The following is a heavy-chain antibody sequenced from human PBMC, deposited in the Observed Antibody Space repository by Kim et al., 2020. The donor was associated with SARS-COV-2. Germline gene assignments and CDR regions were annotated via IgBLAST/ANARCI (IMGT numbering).Heavy chain of an antibody. CDR3: AKGGIAAGRRVFDY. D-gene: IGHD6-13*01. Sequence: GGSLRLSCTASGFTFGDYAMHWVRQAPGKGLEWVSGIGWNSGTIGYADSVKGRFTISRDNAKNSLYLQMNSLRAEDTALYYCAKGGIAAGRRVFDYWGQGTLVTVSS. CDR2: IGWNSGTI. CDR1: GFTFGDYA. V-gene: IGHV3-9*01. J-gene: IGHJ4*02.